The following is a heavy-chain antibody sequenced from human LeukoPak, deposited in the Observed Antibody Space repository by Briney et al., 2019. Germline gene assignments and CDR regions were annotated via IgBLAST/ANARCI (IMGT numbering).Heavy chain of an antibody. CDR3: ARRRGVNLCWFDP. V-gene: IGHV4-34*01. Sequence: PSETLSLTCAVYSGSFSGYYWSWIRQPPGKGLEWIGEINHSGSTNYNPSLKSRVTISVDTSKNQFSLKLSSVTAADTAVYYCARRRGVNLCWFDPWGQGTLVTVSS. CDR1: SGSFSGYY. D-gene: IGHD3-10*01. CDR2: INHSGST. J-gene: IGHJ5*02.